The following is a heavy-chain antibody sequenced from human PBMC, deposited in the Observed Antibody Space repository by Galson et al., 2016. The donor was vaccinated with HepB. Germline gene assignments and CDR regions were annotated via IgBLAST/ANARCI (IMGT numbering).Heavy chain of an antibody. D-gene: IGHD2-2*01. V-gene: IGHV3-7*03. CDR2: IKEDGSEK. CDR1: AFTFNSYW. CDR3: EKPIPSPGTWNFAS. J-gene: IGHJ4*02. Sequence: SLRLSCAASAFTFNSYWMSWVRQAPGKGLEWVAYIKEDGSEKYHVDSVKRRVTIARDNAKASLYLQMNSLRPEDAAVDYCEKPIPSPGTWNFASWGQGTLVSVSS.